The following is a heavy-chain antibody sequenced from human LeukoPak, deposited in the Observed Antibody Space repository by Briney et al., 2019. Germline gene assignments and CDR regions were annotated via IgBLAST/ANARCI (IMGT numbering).Heavy chain of an antibody. Sequence: ASVMVSCKASGYNFIGYWIHWVRQAPGQGFEWMGWINPKNGDTHYAQKFQSRVIMTRDTSTNAVYMELTHLISDDTAVYYCTRGVLPARFDSWGQGTLATVTS. CDR3: TRGVLPARFDS. J-gene: IGHJ5*01. CDR1: GYNFIGYW. V-gene: IGHV1-2*02. CDR2: INPKNGDT. D-gene: IGHD3-10*01.